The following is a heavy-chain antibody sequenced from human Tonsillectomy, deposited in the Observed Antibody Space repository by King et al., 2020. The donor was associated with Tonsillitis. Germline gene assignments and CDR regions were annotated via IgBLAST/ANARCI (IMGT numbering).Heavy chain of an antibody. CDR2: ISSSGST. CDR1: GDSINSGPYY. V-gene: IGHV4-61*02. J-gene: IGHJ4*02. D-gene: IGHD4-17*01. CDR3: AREDFGDYPY. Sequence: VPLQESGPGLVKPSQNLSLTCTVSGDSINSGPYYWNWIRQPAGKGLEWIGRISSSGSTSSNPSLKSRVTISVDTSENQFSLKLSSVTAADTAVYYCAREDFGDYPYWGQGTLVTVSS.